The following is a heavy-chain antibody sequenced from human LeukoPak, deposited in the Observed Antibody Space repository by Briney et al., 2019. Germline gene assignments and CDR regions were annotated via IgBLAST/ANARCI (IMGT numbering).Heavy chain of an antibody. J-gene: IGHJ4*02. V-gene: IGHV1-69*05. D-gene: IGHD3-22*01. Sequence: ASVKVSCKASGGTFSSYAMSWVRQAPGQGLEWMGGIIPIFGTANYAQKFQGRVTITTDESTSTAYMELSSLRSEDTAVYYCARDYYYDSSGYSNWGQGTLVTVSS. CDR2: IIPIFGTA. CDR1: GGTFSSYA. CDR3: ARDYYYDSSGYSN.